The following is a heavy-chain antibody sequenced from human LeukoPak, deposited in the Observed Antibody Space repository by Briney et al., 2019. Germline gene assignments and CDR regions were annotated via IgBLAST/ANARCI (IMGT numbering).Heavy chain of an antibody. D-gene: IGHD2-8*02. J-gene: IGHJ4*02. V-gene: IGHV1-2*02. CDR2: INPNSGGT. CDR3: ARGGTVMPIDY. CDR1: GYTFTSYG. Sequence: ASVKVSCKASGYTFTSYGISWVRQAPGQGLEWMGWINPNSGGTKYAQKLQGRVTMTRDTSISTAYMELSRLTSDDTAVYYCARGGTVMPIDYWGQGTLVTVSS.